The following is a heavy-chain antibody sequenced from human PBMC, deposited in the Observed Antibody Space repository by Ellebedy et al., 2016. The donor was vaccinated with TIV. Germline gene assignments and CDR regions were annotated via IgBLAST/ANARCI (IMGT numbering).Heavy chain of an antibody. D-gene: IGHD3-22*01. V-gene: IGHV3-23*01. CDR1: GFTFRNFA. Sequence: LSLTCAASGFTFRNFAMTWVRQAPGRGLEWVSSISSSGVSTDYADSVRGRVTISRDNSKNTLYLQMNSLRADDTALYYCAKLDSSGYYYGRFDYWGQGTLVTVSS. CDR3: AKLDSSGYYYGRFDY. CDR2: ISSSGVST. J-gene: IGHJ4*02.